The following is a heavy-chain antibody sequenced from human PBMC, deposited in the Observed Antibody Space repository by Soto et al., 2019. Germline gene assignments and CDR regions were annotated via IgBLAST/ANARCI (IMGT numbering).Heavy chain of an antibody. D-gene: IGHD2-8*01. V-gene: IGHV4-30-4*01. CDR1: GGSISSGDYY. CDR2: IFYSGTS. CDR3: ARNGFWTNGVSYTVFDY. J-gene: IGHJ4*02. Sequence: QVQLQESGPGLVKPSQTLSLTCTVPGGSISSGDYYWSWIRQPPGKGLEWIGYIFYSGTSYYNPSLKSRVTISVDTSKNQFSLKLSSVTAADTAVYYCARNGFWTNGVSYTVFDYWGQGTLVTVSS.